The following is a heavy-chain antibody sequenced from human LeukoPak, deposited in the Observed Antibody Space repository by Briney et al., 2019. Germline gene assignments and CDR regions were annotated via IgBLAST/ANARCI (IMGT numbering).Heavy chain of an antibody. Sequence: GGSLRLSCAASGFTFSSYSMNWVRQAPGKGLEWVSSISSSSSYIYYADSVKGRFTISRDNAKNSLYLQMNSLRAEDTAVYYCARESSSDVYFDYWGQGTLVTVSS. D-gene: IGHD6-6*01. CDR1: GFTFSSYS. J-gene: IGHJ4*02. V-gene: IGHV3-21*01. CDR3: ARESSSDVYFDY. CDR2: ISSSSSYI.